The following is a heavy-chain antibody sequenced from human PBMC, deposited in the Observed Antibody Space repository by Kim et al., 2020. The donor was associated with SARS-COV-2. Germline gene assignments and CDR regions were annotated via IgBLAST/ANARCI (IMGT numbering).Heavy chain of an antibody. CDR3: ARNPLWFRERGYYYYMDV. V-gene: IGHV3-30*07. Sequence: VKGRFTNSRDNSKNTLYLQMNSLGAEDTAVYYCARNPLWFRERGYYYYMDVWGKGTTVTVSS. J-gene: IGHJ6*03. D-gene: IGHD3-10*01.